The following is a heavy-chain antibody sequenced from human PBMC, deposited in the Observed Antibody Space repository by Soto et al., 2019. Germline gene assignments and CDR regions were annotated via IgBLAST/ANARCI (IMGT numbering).Heavy chain of an antibody. CDR1: GFVFSDFQ. D-gene: IGHD3-16*01. J-gene: IGHJ4*02. CDR2: ITGTSAFT. Sequence: PGGSLRLSRAASGFVFSDFQFNWVRQAPGGGLEWLSSITGTSAFTEYAESIEGRFTISRDNPNKLLFLHMDNLRPEDTAVYYCARDNLAFQGAFDLWGQGTLVTVSS. V-gene: IGHV3-21*01. CDR3: ARDNLAFQGAFDL.